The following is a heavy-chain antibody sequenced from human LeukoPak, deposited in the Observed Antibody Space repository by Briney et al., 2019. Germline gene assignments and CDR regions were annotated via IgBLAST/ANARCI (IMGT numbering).Heavy chain of an antibody. J-gene: IGHJ4*02. Sequence: SVKVSCKASGYTFTSYAISWVRQAPGQGLEWMGGIIPIFGTANYAQKFQGRVTITADESTSTAYMELSSLRSEDTAVYYCARAGNPKAGTASYYFDYWGQGTLVTVSS. D-gene: IGHD1-7*01. CDR1: GYTFTSYA. CDR2: IIPIFGTA. CDR3: ARAGNPKAGTASYYFDY. V-gene: IGHV1-69*13.